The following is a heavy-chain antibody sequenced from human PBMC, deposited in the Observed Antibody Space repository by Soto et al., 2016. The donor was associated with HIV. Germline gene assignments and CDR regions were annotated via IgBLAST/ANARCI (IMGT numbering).Heavy chain of an antibody. CDR2: VTGYGGDT. V-gene: IGHV3-43*02. CDR1: GFTFDDYA. Sequence: EVQLVESGEAWYSLGSLRLSCAASGFTFDDYAMHWVRQPPGKGLEWVSLVTGYGGDTYYADSVKGRFTISRDINKNSLYLQMNSLRTEDTALYYCAKDIRGQAYGMDVWGQGTTVTVSS. J-gene: IGHJ6*02. CDR3: AKDIRGQAYGMDV.